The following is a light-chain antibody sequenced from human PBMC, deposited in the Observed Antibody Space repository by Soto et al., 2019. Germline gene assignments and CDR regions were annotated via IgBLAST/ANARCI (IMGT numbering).Light chain of an antibody. J-gene: IGLJ2*01. CDR1: NNDVGRNHY. CDR3: SSYAGSANLL. V-gene: IGLV2-8*01. Sequence: QSALTQPPSASGSPGQSVIISCTGTNNDVGRNHYVSWYQFLPGQVPKVIIYEVDKRPSGVPDRFSGSRSGNMASLTVSGLHSEDEGDYYCSSYAGSANLLFGGGTKLTVL. CDR2: EVD.